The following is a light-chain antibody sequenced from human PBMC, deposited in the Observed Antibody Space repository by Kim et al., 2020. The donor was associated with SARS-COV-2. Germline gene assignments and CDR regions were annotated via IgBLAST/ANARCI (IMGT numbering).Light chain of an antibody. V-gene: IGKV3-15*01. CDR3: QQYYNWPRT. J-gene: IGKJ1*01. Sequence: VSPGERATLSCRASQSVLTNLAWYQQKPGQAPRLLTYGASTRATGIPASFSGSGSGTEFTLTISSLQSEDFVIYYCQQYYNWPRTFGQGTKVDIK. CDR1: QSVLTN. CDR2: GAS.